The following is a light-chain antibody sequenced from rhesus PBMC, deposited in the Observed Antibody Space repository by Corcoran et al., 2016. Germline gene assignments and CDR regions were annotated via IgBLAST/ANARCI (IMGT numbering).Light chain of an antibody. J-gene: IGLJ1*01. V-gene: IGLV2-23*01. Sequence: QAALTQPPSVAGSPGQSVTISFTGTSSDIGTYDNVSWYQQHPDKAPKLLVYNVSKQPSGVSARFSGSKSGNTASLTISGLQPDDEADYHCSAYAHSDTYIFGPGTRLIVL. CDR3: SAYAHSDTYI. CDR2: NVS. CDR1: SSDIGTYDN.